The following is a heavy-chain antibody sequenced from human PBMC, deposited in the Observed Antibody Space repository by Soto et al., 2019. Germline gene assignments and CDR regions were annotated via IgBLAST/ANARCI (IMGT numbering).Heavy chain of an antibody. CDR3: ARGYCSSTSCYRNYYYYGMDV. D-gene: IGHD2-2*01. CDR2: IIPIFGTA. J-gene: IGHJ6*02. CDR1: GGTFSSYA. Sequence: SVKVSCKASGGTFSSYAISWVRQAPGQGLEWMGGIIPIFGTANYARKFQGRVTITADESTSTAYMELSSLRSEDTAVYYCARGYCSSTSCYRNYYYYGMDVWRQGTTVTVSS. V-gene: IGHV1-69*13.